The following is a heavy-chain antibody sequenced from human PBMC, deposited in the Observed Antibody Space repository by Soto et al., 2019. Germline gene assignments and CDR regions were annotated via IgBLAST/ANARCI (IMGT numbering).Heavy chain of an antibody. J-gene: IGHJ1*01. V-gene: IGHV2-5*02. CDR3: AHKEPLTGTTRN. D-gene: IGHD1-20*01. CDR1: GFSLSSSGMC. CDR2: IYWDDDK. Sequence: QITLKESGPPLVKPTQTLTLTCTFSGFSLSSSGMCVGWIRQPPGKALEWLVLIYWDDDKHYSPSLKSRLTITRDTSKNQVVLTMTDMHPVDTATYYCAHKEPLTGTTRNWGQGTLVTVSS.